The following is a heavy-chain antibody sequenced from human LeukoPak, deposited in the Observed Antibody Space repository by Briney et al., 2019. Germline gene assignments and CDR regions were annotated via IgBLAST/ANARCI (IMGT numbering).Heavy chain of an antibody. CDR2: IFYSGST. Sequence: SETLSLTCTVSGGSISSSSYYWGWIRQPPGKGLEWIGSIFYSGSTFYNPSLKSRVTISVDTSKNQFSLKLSSVTAADTAVYYCARDSPYSRGWSARYNWFDPRGQGTLVTVSS. V-gene: IGHV4-39*07. D-gene: IGHD6-19*01. J-gene: IGHJ5*02. CDR1: GGSISSSSYY. CDR3: ARDSPYSRGWSARYNWFDP.